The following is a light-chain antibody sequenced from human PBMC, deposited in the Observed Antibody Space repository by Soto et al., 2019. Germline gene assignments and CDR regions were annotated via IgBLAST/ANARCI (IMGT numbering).Light chain of an antibody. CDR3: HQYDYWPFT. Sequence: EIVLTQSPATLSVSPGETVSLSCRASQSVSNKLAWFQQKPGQAPRLLMSATSTRATGIPARFSGSGSGTEFTLTVSSLQSEDFAVYFCHQYDYWPFTFGGGTKVDMK. J-gene: IGKJ4*01. CDR1: QSVSNK. V-gene: IGKV3D-15*01. CDR2: ATS.